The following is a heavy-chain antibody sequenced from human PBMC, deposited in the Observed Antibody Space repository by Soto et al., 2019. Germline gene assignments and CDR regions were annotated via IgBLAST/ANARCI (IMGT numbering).Heavy chain of an antibody. V-gene: IGHV4-59*01. J-gene: IGHJ6*02. CDR3: ARVQRGYSVYDLIWRTIYGMDV. CDR1: GGSISSYY. Sequence: SSETLSLTCTVSGGSISSYYWSWIRQPPGKGLEWIGYIYYSGSTNYNPSLKSRVTISVDTSKNQFSLKLSSVTAADTAVYYCARVQRGYSVYDLIWRTIYGMDVWGQGTTVTVSS. D-gene: IGHD5-12*01. CDR2: IYYSGST.